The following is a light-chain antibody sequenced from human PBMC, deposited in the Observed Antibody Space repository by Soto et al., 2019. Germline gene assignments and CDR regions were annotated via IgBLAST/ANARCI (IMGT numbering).Light chain of an antibody. CDR3: SSHSSSSAYYV. CDR2: EVS. J-gene: IGLJ1*01. V-gene: IGLV2-14*01. Sequence: QSALTQPASVSGSPGQSITISCTGTSSDIGYYDYVSWYQHHSGKAPKLIIYEVSNRPSGVSNRFSGSKSVNTASLTISGLQAEDEADYYCSSHSSSSAYYVFGTGTKLTVL. CDR1: SSDIGYYDY.